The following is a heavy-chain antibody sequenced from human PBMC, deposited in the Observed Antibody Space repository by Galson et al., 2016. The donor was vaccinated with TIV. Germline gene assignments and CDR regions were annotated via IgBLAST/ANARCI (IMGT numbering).Heavy chain of an antibody. CDR1: GFTFSTYA. J-gene: IGHJ4*02. V-gene: IGHV3-30*04. CDR3: ARVTMIRGTLDY. CDR2: ISYDGTNR. Sequence: SLRLSCAASGFTFSTYAMYWVRQSQSKGLEWVAFISYDGTNRYYADSVKGRFTVSRDSSKNTLYLQLNILRPEDTAVYYYARVTMIRGTLDYWGQGTLVTVSS. D-gene: IGHD3-10*01.